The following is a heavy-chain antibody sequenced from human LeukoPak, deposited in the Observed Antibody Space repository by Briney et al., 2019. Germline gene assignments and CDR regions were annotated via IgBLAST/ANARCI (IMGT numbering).Heavy chain of an antibody. CDR3: ARATLY. V-gene: IGHV3-30-3*01. Sequence: GGSLRLSCAASGFTFSSYAMHWVRQAPGKGLEWVAVISYDGSNKYYADSVKGQFTISRDNSKNTLYLQMNSLRAEDTAVYYCARATLYWGQGTLVTVSS. CDR1: GFTFSSYA. J-gene: IGHJ4*02. CDR2: ISYDGSNK.